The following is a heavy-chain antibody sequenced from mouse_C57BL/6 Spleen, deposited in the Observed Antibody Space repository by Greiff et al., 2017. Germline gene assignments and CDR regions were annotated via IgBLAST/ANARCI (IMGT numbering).Heavy chain of an antibody. D-gene: IGHD1-1*01. CDR2: IRSKSNNYAT. CDR3: VRQFLYYYGSSYAMDY. CDR1: GFSFNTYA. Sequence: EVQLVESGGGLVQPKGSLKLSCAASGFSFNTYAMNWVRQAPGKGLEWVARIRSKSNNYATYYADSVKDRFTISRDDSESMLYLQMNNLKTEDTAMYYCVRQFLYYYGSSYAMDYWGQGTSVTVSS. J-gene: IGHJ4*01. V-gene: IGHV10-1*01.